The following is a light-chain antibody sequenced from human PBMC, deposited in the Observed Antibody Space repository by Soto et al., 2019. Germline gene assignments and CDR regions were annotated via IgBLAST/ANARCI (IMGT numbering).Light chain of an antibody. Sequence: EVVMTQSPDTLSVSPWERATLSCRASQSVSSNLAWYQQKLGQAPRLLIYGASTRATGISARISGSGSGTEFTLTISSLQSEDFALYYCQQYKNWLRTLVQGTKVDIK. CDR3: QQYKNWLRT. V-gene: IGKV3-15*01. CDR2: GAS. J-gene: IGKJ1*01. CDR1: QSVSSN.